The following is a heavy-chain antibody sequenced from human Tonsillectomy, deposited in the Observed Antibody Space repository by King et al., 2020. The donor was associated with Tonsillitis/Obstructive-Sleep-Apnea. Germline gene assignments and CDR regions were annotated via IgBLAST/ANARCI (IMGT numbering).Heavy chain of an antibody. V-gene: IGHV3-21*01. D-gene: IGHD3-3*01. Sequence: VQLVESGGGLVKPGGSLRLSCAASGFSFSSYSMNWVRQAPGKGLEWVSSISGSSSYIYYAASVKGRFTISRDNAKNSLYLQMNSLRAEDTAVYYCARDADFWSGYYKPDYFDHWGQGNLVTVSS. CDR3: ARDADFWSGYYKPDYFDH. J-gene: IGHJ4*02. CDR1: GFSFSSYS. CDR2: ISGSSSYI.